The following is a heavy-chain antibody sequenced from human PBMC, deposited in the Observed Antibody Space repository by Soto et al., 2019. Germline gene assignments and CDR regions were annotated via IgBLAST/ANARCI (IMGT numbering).Heavy chain of an antibody. J-gene: IGHJ4*02. CDR2: IYYSGST. CDR3: ARWPQLKPRFDY. Sequence: QVQLQESGPGLVKPSQTLSLTCTVSGGSISSGDYYWSWIRQHPGKGMEWIGYIYYSGSTYYNPSLKSRVTISVDPPKNQFSLKLSSVTAADTAVYYCARWPQLKPRFDYWGQETLVTVSS. V-gene: IGHV4-31*03. CDR1: GGSISSGDYY. D-gene: IGHD1-1*01.